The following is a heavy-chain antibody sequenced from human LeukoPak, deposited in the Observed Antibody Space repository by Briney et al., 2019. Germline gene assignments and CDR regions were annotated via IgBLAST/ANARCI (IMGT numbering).Heavy chain of an antibody. D-gene: IGHD6-13*01. CDR3: ARALPSRRYYFDY. CDR1: GFTLSSYE. Sequence: GGSLRLSCAASGFTLSSYEMNWVRQAPGKGLEWVSYISSSGTTIYYADSVKGRFTISRDNAKNSLYLQMNSVRAEDTAVYYCARALPSRRYYFDYWGQGTLVTVSS. CDR2: ISSSGTTI. V-gene: IGHV3-48*03. J-gene: IGHJ4*02.